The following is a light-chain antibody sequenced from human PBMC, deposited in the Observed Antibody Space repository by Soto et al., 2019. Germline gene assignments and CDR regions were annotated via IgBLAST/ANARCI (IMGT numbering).Light chain of an antibody. Sequence: DIQMTQSPSSLSASVEDRVTITCRASQSISNFLNWYQQKPGKAPKLLIYAVSTLRSGVPSRFSGSGSGTDFTLTISSLQPEDFATYFCQQSDSTPLTFGGGTKVDIK. CDR1: QSISNF. J-gene: IGKJ4*01. CDR3: QQSDSTPLT. CDR2: AVS. V-gene: IGKV1-39*01.